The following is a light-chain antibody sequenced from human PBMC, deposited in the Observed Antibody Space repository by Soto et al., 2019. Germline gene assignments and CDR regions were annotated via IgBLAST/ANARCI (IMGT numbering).Light chain of an antibody. J-gene: IGLJ1*01. CDR3: YSYAGISDV. Sequence: QSVLTQPRSVPGSPGQSVTISCTGTSSDVGGYNYVSWYQQHPGKAPKLMIYDVSKRPSGVPDRFSGSKSGNTASLTISGLQAEDEADYYCYSYAGISDVFGTGTKVTVL. CDR2: DVS. CDR1: SSDVGGYNY. V-gene: IGLV2-11*01.